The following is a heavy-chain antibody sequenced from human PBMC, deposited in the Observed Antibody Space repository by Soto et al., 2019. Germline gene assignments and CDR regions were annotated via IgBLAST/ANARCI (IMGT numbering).Heavy chain of an antibody. D-gene: IGHD2-2*01. V-gene: IGHV3-30*18. Sequence: GGSLRLSRAASGFTFSSYGMHWVRQAPGKGLEWVAVISYDGSNKYYADSVKGRFTISRDNSKNTLYLQMNSLRAEDTAVYYCAKDAYQLLLYRDYYGMDVWGQGTTVTVS. CDR1: GFTFSSYG. J-gene: IGHJ6*02. CDR3: AKDAYQLLLYRDYYGMDV. CDR2: ISYDGSNK.